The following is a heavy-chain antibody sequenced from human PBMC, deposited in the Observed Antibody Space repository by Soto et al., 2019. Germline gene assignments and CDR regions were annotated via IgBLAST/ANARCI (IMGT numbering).Heavy chain of an antibody. D-gene: IGHD3-10*01. Sequence: QVQLVQSGAEVKKPGSSVMVSCKASGGTFSSYAISWVRQAPGQGLEWMGGIIPIFGTANYAQKFQGRVTITADESTSTAYMELSSLRSEDTAVYYCARDGRFGELSGGSFDYWGQGTLVTVSS. V-gene: IGHV1-69*12. CDR3: ARDGRFGELSGGSFDY. CDR2: IIPIFGTA. J-gene: IGHJ4*02. CDR1: GGTFSSYA.